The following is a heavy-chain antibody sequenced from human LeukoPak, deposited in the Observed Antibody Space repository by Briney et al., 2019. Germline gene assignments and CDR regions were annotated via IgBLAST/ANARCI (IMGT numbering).Heavy chain of an antibody. D-gene: IGHD6-19*01. CDR2: IYYSGST. J-gene: IGHJ4*02. V-gene: IGHV4-59*08. CDR1: GGSISSYY. Sequence: PSETLSLTCTVSGGSISSYYWSWIRQPPGKGLEWIGYIYYSGSTNYNPSLKSRFTISVDTSKNQFSLKLSSVTAADTAVYYCARAVAGRPHFDYWGQGTLVTVSS. CDR3: ARAVAGRPHFDY.